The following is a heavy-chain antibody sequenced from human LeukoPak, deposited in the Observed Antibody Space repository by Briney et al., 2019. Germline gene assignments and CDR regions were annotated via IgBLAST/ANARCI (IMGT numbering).Heavy chain of an antibody. Sequence: PSETLSLTCAVYGGSFSGYYWSWIRQPPGKGLEWIGEINHSGSTNYNPSLKSRVTISVDTSKNQFPLKLSSVTAADTAVYYCARGRYDSSGYRRTYYFDYWGQGTLVTVSS. V-gene: IGHV4-34*01. J-gene: IGHJ4*02. CDR3: ARGRYDSSGYRRTYYFDY. CDR2: INHSGST. D-gene: IGHD3-22*01. CDR1: GGSFSGYY.